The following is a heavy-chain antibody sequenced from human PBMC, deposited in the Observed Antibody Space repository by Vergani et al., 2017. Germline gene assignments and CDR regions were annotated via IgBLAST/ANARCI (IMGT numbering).Heavy chain of an antibody. CDR1: GFTFSSYS. D-gene: IGHD3-22*01. Sequence: VQLVESGGGVVQPGRSLRLSCAASGFTFSSYSMNWVRQAPGKGLEWVSSISSSSSYIYYADSVKGRFTISRDNAKNSLYLQMNSLRAEDTAVYYCARDSTMIRDYWGQGTLVTVSS. V-gene: IGHV3-21*01. J-gene: IGHJ4*02. CDR2: ISSSSSYI. CDR3: ARDSTMIRDY.